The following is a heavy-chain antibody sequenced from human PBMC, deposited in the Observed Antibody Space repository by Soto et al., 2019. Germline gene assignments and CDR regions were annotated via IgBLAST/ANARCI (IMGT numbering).Heavy chain of an antibody. Sequence: PGGSLRLSCAASGFTFSSYSMNWVRQAPGKGLEWVSYISSSSSTIYYADSVKGRFTISRDNAKNSLYLQMNSLRDEDTAVYYCARGLYYYDSSGYWGYWGRGTLVTVSS. D-gene: IGHD3-22*01. J-gene: IGHJ4*01. V-gene: IGHV3-48*02. CDR2: ISSSSSTI. CDR3: ARGLYYYDSSGYWGY. CDR1: GFTFSSYS.